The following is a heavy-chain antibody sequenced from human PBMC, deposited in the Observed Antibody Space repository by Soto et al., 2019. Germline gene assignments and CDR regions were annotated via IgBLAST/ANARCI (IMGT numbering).Heavy chain of an antibody. CDR2: IYYSGST. CDR3: AKGGSGSYSNAFDI. D-gene: IGHD3-10*01. J-gene: IGHJ3*02. CDR1: GGSISSSSYY. Sequence: QLQLQESGPGLVKPSETLSLTCTVSGGSISSSSYYWGWIRQPPGKGLEWIGSIYYSGSTYYNPSLKSRVTISVDTSKNQVYLKLSSVTAADTAVYYCAKGGSGSYSNAFDIWGQGTMVTVAS. V-gene: IGHV4-39*01.